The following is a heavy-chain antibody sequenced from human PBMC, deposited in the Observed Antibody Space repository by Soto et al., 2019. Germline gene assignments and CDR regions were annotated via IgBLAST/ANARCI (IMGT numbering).Heavy chain of an antibody. CDR1: DDSFRGAEYY. D-gene: IGHD6-19*01. CDR2: TYYNGDT. CDR3: ARGPAYIDGWRIFDL. Sequence: SETLSLTCTVSDDSFRGAEYYWSWIRQPLGKGPEWIGYTYYNGDTKYNPALRSRVTMSEDTSKNQFSLRLSSVTAADTAVYFCARGPAYIDGWRIFDLWGRGILVTVSS. V-gene: IGHV4-61*08. J-gene: IGHJ4*02.